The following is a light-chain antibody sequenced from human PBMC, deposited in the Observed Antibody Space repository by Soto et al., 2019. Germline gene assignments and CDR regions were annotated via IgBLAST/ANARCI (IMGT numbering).Light chain of an antibody. CDR3: QQYNNWPYT. Sequence: ELVMTQSPATLSVSRGERAALSCRASQSVSSNFAWYPQKPGQAPRLLLYGASTRATGIPARFSGSGSGTDLTLTFSSLQSEDFVVYYCQQYNNWPYTFSQGTKLEIK. CDR2: GAS. CDR1: QSVSSN. J-gene: IGKJ2*01. V-gene: IGKV3-15*01.